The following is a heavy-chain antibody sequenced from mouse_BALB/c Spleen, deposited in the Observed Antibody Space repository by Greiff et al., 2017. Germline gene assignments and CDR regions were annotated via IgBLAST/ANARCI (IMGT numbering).Heavy chain of an antibody. CDR3: ARDDGGYFDV. CDR1: GFTFSSFG. V-gene: IGHV5-17*02. D-gene: IGHD2-3*01. J-gene: IGHJ1*01. CDR2: ISSGSSTI. Sequence: EVKLMESGGGLVQPGGSRKLSCAASGFTFSSFGMHWVRQAPEKGLEWVAYISSGSSTIYYADTVKGRFTISRDNPKNTLFLQMTSLRSEDTAMYYCARDDGGYFDVWGAGTTVTVSS.